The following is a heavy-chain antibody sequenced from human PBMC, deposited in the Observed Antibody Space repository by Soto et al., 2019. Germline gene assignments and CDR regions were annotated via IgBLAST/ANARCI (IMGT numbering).Heavy chain of an antibody. D-gene: IGHD2-8*02. J-gene: IGHJ6*02. V-gene: IGHV3-30-3*01. CDR1: GFTFSSYA. Sequence: ESGGGVVQPGRSLRLSCAASGFTFSSYAMHWVRQAPGKGLEWVAVISYDGSNKYYADSVKGRFTISRDNSKNTLYLQMNSLRAEDTALYYCARDSWWINPVFKGEHYYYGMDVWGQGTTVTVSS. CDR2: ISYDGSNK. CDR3: ARDSWWINPVFKGEHYYYGMDV.